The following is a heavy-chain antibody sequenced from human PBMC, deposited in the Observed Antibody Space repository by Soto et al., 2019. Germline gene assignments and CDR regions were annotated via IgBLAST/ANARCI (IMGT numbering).Heavy chain of an antibody. CDR1: GFTFSGYE. J-gene: IGHJ4*02. Sequence: PGGSLRLSCAASGFTFSGYEMNWVRQAPGKGLEWVSYISRSGSTIYYADSVKGRFTISRDNAKNSLYLQMNSLRAEDTAVYYCARMGPYYDYVWGSYRHHDYWGQGTLVTVSS. D-gene: IGHD3-16*02. CDR3: ARMGPYYDYVWGSYRHHDY. V-gene: IGHV3-48*03. CDR2: ISRSGSTI.